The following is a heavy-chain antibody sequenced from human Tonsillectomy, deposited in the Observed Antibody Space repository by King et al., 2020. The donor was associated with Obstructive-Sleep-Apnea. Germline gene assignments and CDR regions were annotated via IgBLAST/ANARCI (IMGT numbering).Heavy chain of an antibody. CDR1: GGSISISSYY. CDR2: IYYSGST. D-gene: IGHD2-2*01. J-gene: IGHJ6*02. V-gene: IGHV4-39*07. Sequence: QLQESGPGLVKPSETLSLTCTVSGGSISISSYYWGWIRQPPGKGLEWIGNIYYSGSTYYNPSLKSRVTISVDTSKNQFSLKLSSVTAADTAVYYCARHPSYLAYCTSTSCPYGLDVWGQGTTVTVSS. CDR3: ARHPSYLAYCTSTSCPYGLDV.